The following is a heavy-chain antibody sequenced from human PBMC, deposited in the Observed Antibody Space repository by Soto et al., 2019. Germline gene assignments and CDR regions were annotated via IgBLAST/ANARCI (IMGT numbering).Heavy chain of an antibody. J-gene: IGHJ4*02. CDR1: GFTFRSHT. CDR2: ISFDGSKM. D-gene: IGHD3-22*01. Sequence: MESGGGVVQPGRSLRLSCSVSGFTFRSHTMHWVRQAPGKGLEWAALISFDGSKMFYEDSVRGRFSISRDNSMDTLYLQMNSLRPEDTGTYDCAKDYYADEMGWGYFFDYWGQGTLVTVSS. CDR3: AKDYYADEMGWGYFFDY. V-gene: IGHV3-30*18.